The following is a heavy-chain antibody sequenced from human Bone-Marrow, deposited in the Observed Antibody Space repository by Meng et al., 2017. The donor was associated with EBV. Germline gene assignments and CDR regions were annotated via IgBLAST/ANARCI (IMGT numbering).Heavy chain of an antibody. D-gene: IGHD1-26*01. Sequence: QVQLQQWGAGLLKPSETLSLPGAVYGGSFRGYYWSWIRQPPGKGLEWIGEINHSGSTNYNPSLKSRVTISVDTSKNQFSLKLSSVTAADTAVYYCARGPLEWEPRGEDYWGQGTLVTVSS. V-gene: IGHV4-34*01. CDR3: ARGPLEWEPRGEDY. J-gene: IGHJ4*02. CDR2: INHSGST. CDR1: GGSFRGYY.